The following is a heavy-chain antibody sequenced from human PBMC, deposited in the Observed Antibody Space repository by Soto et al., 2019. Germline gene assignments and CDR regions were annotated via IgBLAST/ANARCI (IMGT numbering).Heavy chain of an antibody. CDR1: GYSISSGYY. CDR2: IYHSGST. Sequence: TLSLTCAVSGYSISSGYYWGWIRQPPGKGLEWIGSIYHSGSTYYNPSLKSRVTISVDTSKNQFSLRLSSVTAADTAVYYCARDQQQWLAPFDYWGQGTLVTVSS. CDR3: ARDQQQWLAPFDY. D-gene: IGHD6-19*01. V-gene: IGHV4-38-2*02. J-gene: IGHJ4*02.